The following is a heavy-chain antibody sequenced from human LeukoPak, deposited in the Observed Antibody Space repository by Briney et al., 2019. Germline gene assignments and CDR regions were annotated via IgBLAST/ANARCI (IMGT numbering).Heavy chain of an antibody. J-gene: IGHJ6*03. CDR3: ARDLSPVTTDYYYYYMDV. Sequence: ASVKVSCKASGYTFTSYGISWVRQAPGQGLEWMGWISAYNGNTNYAQKLQGRVTMTTGTSTSTAYMELRSLRSDDTAVYYCARDLSPVTTDYYYYYMDVWGKGTTVTVSS. CDR1: GYTFTSYG. D-gene: IGHD4-11*01. CDR2: ISAYNGNT. V-gene: IGHV1-18*01.